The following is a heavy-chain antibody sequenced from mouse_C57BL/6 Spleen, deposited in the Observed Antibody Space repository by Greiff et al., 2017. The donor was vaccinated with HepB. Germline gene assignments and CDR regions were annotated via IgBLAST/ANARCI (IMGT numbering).Heavy chain of an antibody. J-gene: IGHJ2*01. CDR2: ISSGSSTI. V-gene: IGHV5-17*01. CDR1: GFTFSDYG. CDR3: ARGITGRGDD. D-gene: IGHD4-1*01. Sequence: EVKLMESGGGLVKPGGSLKLSCAASGFTFSDYGMHWVRQAPEKGLEWVAYISSGSSTIYYADTVKGRFTISRDNAKNTLFLQMTSLRSEDTAMYYCARGITGRGDDGGQGTTLTVSS.